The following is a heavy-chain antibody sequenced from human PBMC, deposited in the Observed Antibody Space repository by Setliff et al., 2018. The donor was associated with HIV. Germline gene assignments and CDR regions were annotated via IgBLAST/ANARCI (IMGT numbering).Heavy chain of an antibody. J-gene: IGHJ3*02. D-gene: IGHD6-19*01. V-gene: IGHV4-4*02. CDR1: GGSISSSNW. CDR2: IYHSGST. CDR3: AGGLGEAVAGGDAFDI. Sequence: ASETLSLTCAVSGGSISSSNWWSWVRQPPGKGLEWIGEIYHSGSTNYNPSLQSRVSISVDKSKNQFSLKPSSVTAADTAVYYCAGGLGEAVAGGDAFDIWGQGTMVTVSS.